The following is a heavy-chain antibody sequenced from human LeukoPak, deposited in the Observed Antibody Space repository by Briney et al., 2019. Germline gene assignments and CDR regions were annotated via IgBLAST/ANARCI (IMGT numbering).Heavy chain of an antibody. Sequence: PSETLSLTCTVSGGSISSYYWSWIRQPPGKGLEWIGYIYYSGSTNYNPSLKSRVTISVDTSKNQFSPKLSSVTAADTAVYYCARLQQAYCGGDCYSDAFDIWGQGTMVTVSS. CDR2: IYYSGST. V-gene: IGHV4-59*08. J-gene: IGHJ3*02. CDR3: ARLQQAYCGGDCYSDAFDI. D-gene: IGHD2-21*02. CDR1: GGSISSYY.